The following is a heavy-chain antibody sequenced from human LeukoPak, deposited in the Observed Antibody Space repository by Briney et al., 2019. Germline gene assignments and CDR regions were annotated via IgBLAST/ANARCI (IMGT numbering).Heavy chain of an antibody. CDR3: AKGGNYYYYYGMDV. J-gene: IGHJ6*02. Sequence: GGSLRLSWAASGFTFSSYGMHWVRQAPGKGLEWVAFIRYEGSNKYYADSVKGRFTISRDNSKNTLYLQMNSLRAEDTAVYYCAKGGNYYYYYGMDVWGQGTTVTVSS. V-gene: IGHV3-30*02. CDR2: IRYEGSNK. CDR1: GFTFSSYG. D-gene: IGHD1-26*01.